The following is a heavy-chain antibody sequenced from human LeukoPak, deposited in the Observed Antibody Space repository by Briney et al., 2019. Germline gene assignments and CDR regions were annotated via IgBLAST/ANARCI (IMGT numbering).Heavy chain of an antibody. CDR2: IYSGGST. Sequence: GGSLRLSCAASGFTVSSNYMSWVRQAPGKGLEWVSVIYSGGSTYYAGSVKGRFTISRDNSKNTLYLQMNSLRAEGTAVYYCARDARTTWAAFDIWGQGTMVTVSS. CDR3: ARDARTTWAAFDI. J-gene: IGHJ3*02. V-gene: IGHV3-53*01. D-gene: IGHD4-17*01. CDR1: GFTVSSNY.